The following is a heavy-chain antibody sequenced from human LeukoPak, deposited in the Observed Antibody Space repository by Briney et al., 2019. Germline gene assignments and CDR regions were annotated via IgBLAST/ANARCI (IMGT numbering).Heavy chain of an antibody. V-gene: IGHV4-59*01. CDR2: IYYSGST. CDR1: GGSISTYY. D-gene: IGHD3-9*01. J-gene: IGHJ3*02. CDR3: ARRRGGQFDWLLYVGEAFDI. Sequence: SGTLSLTCTVSGGSISTYYWSWIRQPPGKGLEWIGYIYYSGSTNYNPSLKSRVTISVDTSKNQFSLKLTSVTAADTAVYYCARRRGGQFDWLLYVGEAFDIWGQGTMVTVSS.